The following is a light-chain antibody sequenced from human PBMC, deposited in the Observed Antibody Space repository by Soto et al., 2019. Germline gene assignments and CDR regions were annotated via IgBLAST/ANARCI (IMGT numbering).Light chain of an antibody. V-gene: IGKV3-20*01. CDR1: QSVSSIY. CDR3: QQDSSTPLT. Sequence: EIVMTQSPATLSVSPGERATLSCRASQSVSSIYLAWYQHKRGQAPRLLMCATGSRATGLPNRFSGTGSGTDFTLIINMVEPEDFAVYCCQQDSSTPLTLGQGTKVDIK. J-gene: IGKJ2*01. CDR2: ATG.